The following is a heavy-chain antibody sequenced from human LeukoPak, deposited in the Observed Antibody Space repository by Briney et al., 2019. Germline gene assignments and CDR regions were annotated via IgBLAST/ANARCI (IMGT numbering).Heavy chain of an antibody. CDR1: GFTFSSYG. D-gene: IGHD3-3*01. J-gene: IGHJ4*02. V-gene: IGHV3-30*02. CDR2: IRYDGSNK. Sequence: GGSLRLSCAASGFTFSSYGMHWVRQAPGKGLEWVAFIRYDGSNKYYADSVKGLFTISRDNSKNTLYLQMNSLRAEDTAVYYCAKDFGNYDFWSGYSFYWGQGTLVTVSS. CDR3: AKDFGNYDFWSGYSFY.